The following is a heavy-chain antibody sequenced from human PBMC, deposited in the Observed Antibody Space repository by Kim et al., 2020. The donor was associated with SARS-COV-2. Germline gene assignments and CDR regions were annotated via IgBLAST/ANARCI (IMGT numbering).Heavy chain of an antibody. CDR1: GGTFSSYA. V-gene: IGHV1-69*13. Sequence: SVKVSCKASGGTFSSYAISWVRQAPGQGLEWMGGIIPIFGTANYAQKFQGRVTITADESTSTAYMELSSLRSEDTAVYYCARWYPGDSSGYYLALMGDAFDIWGQGTMVTVSS. CDR3: ARWYPGDSSGYYLALMGDAFDI. D-gene: IGHD3-22*01. J-gene: IGHJ3*02. CDR2: IIPIFGTA.